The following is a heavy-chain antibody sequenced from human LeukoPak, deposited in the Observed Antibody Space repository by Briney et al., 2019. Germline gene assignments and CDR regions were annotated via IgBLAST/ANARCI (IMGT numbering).Heavy chain of an antibody. CDR3: AGFDYGQDY. V-gene: IGHV3-48*03. Sequence: GGSLRLSCAASGFTFSSYEMNWVRQAPGKGLEWVSYISSSGSTIYYADSVKGRFTISRDNAKNTLYLQMNSLRAEDTAVYYCAGFDYGQDYWGQGTLVTVSS. CDR1: GFTFSSYE. J-gene: IGHJ4*02. D-gene: IGHD4/OR15-4a*01. CDR2: ISSSGSTI.